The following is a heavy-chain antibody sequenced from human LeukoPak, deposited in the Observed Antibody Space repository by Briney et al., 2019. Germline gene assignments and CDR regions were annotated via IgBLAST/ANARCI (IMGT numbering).Heavy chain of an antibody. CDR2: INHSGST. Sequence: SETLSLTCAVSGGSISSSNWWSWVRQPPGKGLEWIGEINHSGSTNYNPSLKSRVTISVDTSKNQFSLKLSSVTAADTAVYYCVRQAGGYWGQGTLVTVSS. J-gene: IGHJ4*02. V-gene: IGHV4-4*02. CDR1: GGSISSSNW. CDR3: VRQAGGY. D-gene: IGHD1-26*01.